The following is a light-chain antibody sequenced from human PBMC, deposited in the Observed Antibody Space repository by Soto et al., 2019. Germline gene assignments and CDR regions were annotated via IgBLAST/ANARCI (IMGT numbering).Light chain of an antibody. J-gene: IGKJ3*01. CDR2: GAS. Sequence: EIVLTQSPGTLSLSPGEIATLSCRASQSVSSNYLAWYQQKPGQAPRLLIYGASSRATGIPDRFSGSGSGTEFTLTISRLEPEDFAVYYCQQYGSSLFTFGPGTKVD. CDR1: QSVSSNY. CDR3: QQYGSSLFT. V-gene: IGKV3-20*01.